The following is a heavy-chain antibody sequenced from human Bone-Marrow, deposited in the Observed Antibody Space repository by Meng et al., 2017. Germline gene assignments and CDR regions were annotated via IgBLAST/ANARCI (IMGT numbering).Heavy chain of an antibody. D-gene: IGHD6-13*01. V-gene: IGHV1-69*05. Sequence: SVKVSCKASGGTFSSYAISWVRQAPGQGLEWMGGIIPIFGTANSAQKFQGRVTITTDESTSTAYMERSSLRSEDTAVYYCASGGLPYSSSWYCQHWGQGPLAT. CDR1: GGTFSSYA. CDR2: IIPIFGTA. CDR3: ASGGLPYSSSWYCQH. J-gene: IGHJ1*01.